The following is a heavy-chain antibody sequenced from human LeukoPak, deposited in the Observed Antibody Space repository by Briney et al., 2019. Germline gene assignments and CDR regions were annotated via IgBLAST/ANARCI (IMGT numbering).Heavy chain of an antibody. Sequence: ASVKVSCKASGYTFTGYYIHWVRQAPGQGLEWMGWINPNSGGTNYAQKFQGRFTMTRDTSISTAYMELSSLLSDDTAVYHCATSSAAATQNYHYYGMDVWGQGTTVTVSS. V-gene: IGHV1-2*02. CDR3: ATSSAAATQNYHYYGMDV. CDR1: GYTFTGYY. D-gene: IGHD2-15*01. J-gene: IGHJ6*02. CDR2: INPNSGGT.